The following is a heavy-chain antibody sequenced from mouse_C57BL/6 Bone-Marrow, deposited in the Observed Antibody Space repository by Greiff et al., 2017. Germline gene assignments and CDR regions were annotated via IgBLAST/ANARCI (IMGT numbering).Heavy chain of an antibody. V-gene: IGHV5-15*01. Sequence: EVHLVESGGGLVQPGGSLKLSCAASGFTFSDYGMAWVRQAPRKGPEWVAFISNLAYSIYYADTVTGRFTISRENAKNTLYLEMSSLRSEDTAMYYCARRVTTVVDGYFDVWGTGTTVTVSS. CDR3: ARRVTTVVDGYFDV. CDR1: GFTFSDYG. J-gene: IGHJ1*03. CDR2: ISNLAYSI. D-gene: IGHD1-1*01.